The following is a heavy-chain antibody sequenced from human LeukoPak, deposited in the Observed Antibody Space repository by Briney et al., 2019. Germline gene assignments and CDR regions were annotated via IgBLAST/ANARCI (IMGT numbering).Heavy chain of an antibody. V-gene: IGHV4-61*01. CDR2: IYYSGST. CDR3: ARDTGNWFDP. Sequence: PSETLSLTCTVSGGSISRGSYYWSWIRQPPEKGLEWIGYIYYSGSTNYNPSLKSRVTISVDTSKNQFSLKLNSVTAADTAVYYCARDTGNWFDPWGQGTLVTVSS. J-gene: IGHJ5*02. CDR1: GGSISRGSYY. D-gene: IGHD2-8*02.